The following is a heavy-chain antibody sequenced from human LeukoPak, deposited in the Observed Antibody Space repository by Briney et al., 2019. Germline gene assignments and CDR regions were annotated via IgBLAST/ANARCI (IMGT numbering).Heavy chain of an antibody. V-gene: IGHV1-8*01. J-gene: IGHJ1*01. CDR1: GYTFTSYD. Sequence: ASVKVSCKASGYTFTSYDINWVRQATGQGLEWMGWMNPNSGNTGYAQKFQGRVTMTRNTSISTAYMELSSLRSEDTAVYYCARDGSGWYETAEYFQHWGQGTLVTVSS. D-gene: IGHD6-19*01. CDR3: ARDGSGWYETAEYFQH. CDR2: MNPNSGNT.